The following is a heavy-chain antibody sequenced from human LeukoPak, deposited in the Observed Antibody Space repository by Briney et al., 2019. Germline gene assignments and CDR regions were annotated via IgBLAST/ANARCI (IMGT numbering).Heavy chain of an antibody. J-gene: IGHJ4*02. Sequence: GGSLRLSCAASGFTFSSYSMNWVRQAPGKGLEWVSSISSSSSYIYYADSVKGRFTISRDNAKNSLYLQMNSLRAEDTAVYYCARCDSSSWSPGHLDYWGQGTLVTVSS. CDR2: ISSSSSYI. V-gene: IGHV3-21*01. CDR3: ARCDSSSWSPGHLDY. CDR1: GFTFSSYS. D-gene: IGHD6-13*01.